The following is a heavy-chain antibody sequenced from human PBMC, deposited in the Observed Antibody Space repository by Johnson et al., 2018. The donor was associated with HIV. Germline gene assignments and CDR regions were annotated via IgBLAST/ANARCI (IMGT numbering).Heavy chain of an antibody. CDR1: GLTFDSYS. V-gene: IGHV3-23*04. Sequence: VPLVESGGGLVQPGGSLRLSCKASGLTFDSYSMSWVRQAPGKGLEWVSGIIPSGTGTPYADSVEGRFTISRDNSRNTVYLQIKSLRAEDTAMYYCAKARGYNYFIDAFDGWGQGTLVTVSS. CDR3: AKARGYNYFIDAFDG. J-gene: IGHJ3*01. CDR2: IIPSGTGT. D-gene: IGHD5-18*01.